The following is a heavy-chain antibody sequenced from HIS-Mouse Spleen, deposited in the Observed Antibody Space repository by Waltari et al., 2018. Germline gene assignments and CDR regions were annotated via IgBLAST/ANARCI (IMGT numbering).Heavy chain of an antibody. CDR3: AREIPYSSSWYDWYFDL. CDR1: GCSISRSSYY. CDR2: IYYSGST. V-gene: IGHV4-39*07. J-gene: IGHJ2*01. D-gene: IGHD6-13*01. Sequence: QLQLQESGPGLVKPSETLSLTCTVPGCSISRSSYYSGWIRQPPGKGLEWIGSIYYSGSTYYNPSLKSRVTIAVDTSKNQFSLKLSSVTAADTAVYYCAREIPYSSSWYDWYFDLWGRGTLVTVSS.